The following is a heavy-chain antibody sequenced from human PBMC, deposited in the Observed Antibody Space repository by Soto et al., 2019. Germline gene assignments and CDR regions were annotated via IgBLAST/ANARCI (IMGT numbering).Heavy chain of an antibody. Sequence: EVQLLESGGGLVQPGGSLRLSCAASGFTYESYVMSWVRQAPGKGLEWVSGINSGGTVAHYADSVKGRFAISRDNSKNTLSLEMNSLRVDDTGLYYCAISTGGFGGLFVVPSDYWGQGTLVTVSS. CDR2: INSGGTVA. CDR3: AISTGGFGGLFVVPSDY. CDR1: GFTYESYV. D-gene: IGHD3-16*01. J-gene: IGHJ4*02. V-gene: IGHV3-23*01.